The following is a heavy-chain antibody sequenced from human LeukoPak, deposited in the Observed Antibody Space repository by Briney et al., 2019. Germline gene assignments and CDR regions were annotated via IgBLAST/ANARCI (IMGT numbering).Heavy chain of an antibody. CDR3: ARDRGVTNWERPSGYYYYFMDL. CDR1: GGSFSGYY. CDR2: IHYSGST. D-gene: IGHD1-1*01. V-gene: IGHV4-34*01. Sequence: SETLSLTCAVYGGSFSGYYWSWIRQPPGKGLEWIGEIHYSGSTNYNPSLKSRVTISVDTSKNQFSLKLRSVTASDTATYFCARDRGVTNWERPSGYYYYFMDLWGEGTTVTVSS. J-gene: IGHJ6*03.